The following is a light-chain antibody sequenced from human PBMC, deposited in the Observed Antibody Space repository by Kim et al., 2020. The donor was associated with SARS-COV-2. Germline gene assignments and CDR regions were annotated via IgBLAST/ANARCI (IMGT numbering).Light chain of an antibody. CDR2: VNRDGSH. Sequence: QLVLTQSPSASASLGASVQLTCILSSGHSSYAIAWHQQQPGKGPRFLMKVNRDGSHIKGDGIPDRFSGSTSGAERYLTISSLQPVDEADYYCQTWDTGIRVFGGGTQLTVL. J-gene: IGLJ3*02. V-gene: IGLV4-69*01. CDR1: SGHSSYA. CDR3: QTWDTGIRV.